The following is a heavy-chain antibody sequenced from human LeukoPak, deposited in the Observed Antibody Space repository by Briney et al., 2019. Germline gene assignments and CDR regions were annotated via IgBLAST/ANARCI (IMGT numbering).Heavy chain of an antibody. V-gene: IGHV4-39*01. J-gene: IGHJ4*02. Sequence: PSETLSLTCTVSGGSISSSSYSWGWIRQPPGKGLEWIGSIYYSGSTYYNPSLKSRVTISVDTSKNQFSLKLSSVTAADTAVYYCARQPYYYDSSGDYWGQGTLVTVSS. CDR1: GGSISSSSYS. CDR2: IYYSGST. D-gene: IGHD3-22*01. CDR3: ARQPYYYDSSGDY.